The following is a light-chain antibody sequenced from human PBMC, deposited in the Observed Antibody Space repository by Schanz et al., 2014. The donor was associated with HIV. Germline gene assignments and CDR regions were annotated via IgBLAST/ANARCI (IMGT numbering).Light chain of an antibody. V-gene: IGLV1-44*01. Sequence: QSVLTQPPSASGTPGQRVTISCSGSSSNIRSNTVNWYQQLPGTAPKLLIYSNNQRPSGVPDRFSGSKSGSTASLTISGLQAEDEADYYCNSYTRTSTPVFGGGTKLTVL. CDR1: SSNIRSNT. J-gene: IGLJ2*01. CDR3: NSYTRTSTPV. CDR2: SNN.